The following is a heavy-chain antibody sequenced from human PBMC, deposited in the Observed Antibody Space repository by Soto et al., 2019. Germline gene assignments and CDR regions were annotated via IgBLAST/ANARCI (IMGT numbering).Heavy chain of an antibody. D-gene: IGHD3-3*01. Sequence: ASVKFSCKASGYTFTSYGISWVRQAPGQGLEWMGGISAYNGNTNYAQKLQGRVTMTTDTSTSTAYMELRSLRSDDTAVYYCARDLGLRFLEWSGAFDIWGQGTMVTVSS. CDR1: GYTFTSYG. V-gene: IGHV1-18*01. CDR2: ISAYNGNT. CDR3: ARDLGLRFLEWSGAFDI. J-gene: IGHJ3*02.